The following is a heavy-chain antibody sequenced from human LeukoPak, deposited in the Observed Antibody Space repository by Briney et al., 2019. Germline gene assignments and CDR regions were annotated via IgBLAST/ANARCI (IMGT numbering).Heavy chain of an antibody. CDR1: GFTVSSNY. D-gene: IGHD6-19*01. CDR3: AGAPSSDWYWDY. J-gene: IGHJ4*02. V-gene: IGHV3-53*01. Sequence: GGSLRLSCAASGFTVSSNYMSWVRQAPGKGLEWVSVIYSGGGTYYADSVKGRFTISRDNSKNTLYLQMNSLRAEDTAVYHCAGAPSSDWYWDYWGQGTLVTVSS. CDR2: IYSGGGT.